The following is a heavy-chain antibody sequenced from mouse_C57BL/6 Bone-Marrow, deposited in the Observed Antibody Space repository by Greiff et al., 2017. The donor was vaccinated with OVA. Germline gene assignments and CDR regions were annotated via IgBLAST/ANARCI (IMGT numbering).Heavy chain of an antibody. V-gene: IGHV1-49*01. CDR1: YLAFMASA. CDR2: FTIYSDAT. D-gene: IGHD2-1*01. CDR3: ASGNYVAY. Sequence: QVQLQQSGAELVRPGSSVKLFCKDSYLAFMASAMHRVKQRPGPSLEWIGSFTIYSDATGYSDNFKGKATLTATTSSSTAYMELSDLTSEDSAVYCCASGNYVAYWGRGTLVTVSA. J-gene: IGHJ3*01.